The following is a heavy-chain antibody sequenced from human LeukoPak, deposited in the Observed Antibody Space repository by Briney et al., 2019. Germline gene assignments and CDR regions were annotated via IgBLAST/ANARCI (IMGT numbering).Heavy chain of an antibody. D-gene: IGHD5-24*01. Sequence: PGGSLRLSCAASGFTFSNYWMTWVRQAPGKGLEWVAHVKPDGSEKSYVDSVKGRFTISRDNAQNSLYLQMNSLRAEDTAVYYCTRVGYIDEGIDYWGQGTLVTVSS. CDR1: GFTFSNYW. V-gene: IGHV3-7*04. J-gene: IGHJ4*02. CDR3: TRVGYIDEGIDY. CDR2: VKPDGSEK.